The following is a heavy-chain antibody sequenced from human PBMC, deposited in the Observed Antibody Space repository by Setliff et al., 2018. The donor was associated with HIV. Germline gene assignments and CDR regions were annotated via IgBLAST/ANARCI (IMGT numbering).Heavy chain of an antibody. CDR1: GGTFSSYA. CDR3: ARDRGEVAMVRGAHDAFDI. J-gene: IGHJ3*02. D-gene: IGHD3-10*01. V-gene: IGHV1-69*05. CDR2: IIPIFGTA. Sequence: KVSCKASGGTFSSYAISWVRQAPGQGLEWMGGIIPIFGTANYAQKFQGRVTITTDESTSTAYMELSSLRSEDTAVYYCARDRGEVAMVRGAHDAFDIWGQGTMVTVSS.